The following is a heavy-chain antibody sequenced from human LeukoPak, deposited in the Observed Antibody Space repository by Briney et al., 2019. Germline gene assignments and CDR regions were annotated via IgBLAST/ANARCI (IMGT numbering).Heavy chain of an antibody. Sequence: ASVKVSCKASGYTFTGYYMHWVRQAPGRGLEWMGWINPNSGGTNYAQKFQGRVTMTRDTSISTAYMELSRLRSDDTAVYYCARGPLRRGVISRWFVPWGQGTLVTVSS. CDR2: INPNSGGT. J-gene: IGHJ5*02. CDR3: ARGPLRRGVISRWFVP. CDR1: GYTFTGYY. V-gene: IGHV1-2*02. D-gene: IGHD3-10*01.